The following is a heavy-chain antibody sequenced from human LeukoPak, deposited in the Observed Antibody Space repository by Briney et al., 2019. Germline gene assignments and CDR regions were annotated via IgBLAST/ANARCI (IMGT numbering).Heavy chain of an antibody. CDR2: ISAYNGNT. J-gene: IGHJ5*02. CDR3: ARDGDYYGSGSPIRGFDP. Sequence: ASVKVSWKASGYTFTSYGISWVRQAPGQGLEWMGWISAYNGNTNYAQKLQGRVTMTTDTSTSTAYMELRSLRSDDTAVYYCARDGDYYGSGSPIRGFDPWGQGTLVTVSS. CDR1: GYTFTSYG. D-gene: IGHD3-10*01. V-gene: IGHV1-18*04.